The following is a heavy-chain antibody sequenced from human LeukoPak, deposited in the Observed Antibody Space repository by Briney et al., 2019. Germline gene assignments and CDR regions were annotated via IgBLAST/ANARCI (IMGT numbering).Heavy chain of an antibody. Sequence: ASVKVSCKASGYTFTSYDINWVRQATGQGLEWMGWMNPNSGNTGYAQKFQGRVTTTRNTSISTAYMELSSLRSEDTAVYYCASSYSSSWYYYYYGMDVWGQGTTVTVSS. J-gene: IGHJ6*02. D-gene: IGHD6-13*01. CDR3: ASSYSSSWYYYYYGMDV. V-gene: IGHV1-8*01. CDR1: GYTFTSYD. CDR2: MNPNSGNT.